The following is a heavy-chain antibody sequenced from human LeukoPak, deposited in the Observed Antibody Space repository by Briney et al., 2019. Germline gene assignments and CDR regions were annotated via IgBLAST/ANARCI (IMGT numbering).Heavy chain of an antibody. J-gene: IGHJ6*02. V-gene: IGHV3-7*01. CDR2: IKQDGSEK. D-gene: IGHD6-13*01. CDR3: ARVGYSSSWYDTYYYYGMDV. CDR1: GFTFSSYW. Sequence: GGSLRLSCAASGFTFSSYWMSWVRQAPGKGLEWVANIKQDGSEKYYVDSVKGRFTISRDNAKNSLYLQMNSLRAEDTAVYYCARVGYSSSWYDTYYYYGMDVWGQGTTVTVSS.